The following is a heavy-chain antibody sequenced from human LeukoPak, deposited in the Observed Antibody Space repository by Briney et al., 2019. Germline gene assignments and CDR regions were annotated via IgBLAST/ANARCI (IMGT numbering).Heavy chain of an antibody. Sequence: PGGFLRLSCIVSVFTFSSSAMSWVRQAPWKGLEWVSGISESGGSTYYADSVKGRFTSSRDNSKSTLYLQMNNLRAEDTAAYYYAKGSFWGQGTLVTVSS. V-gene: IGHV3-23*01. D-gene: IGHD3-10*01. CDR2: ISESGGST. CDR3: AKGSF. CDR1: VFTFSSSA. J-gene: IGHJ4*02.